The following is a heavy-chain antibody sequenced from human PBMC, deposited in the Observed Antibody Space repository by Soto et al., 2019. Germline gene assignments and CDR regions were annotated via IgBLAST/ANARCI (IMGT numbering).Heavy chain of an antibody. CDR2: FYSSGSP. Sequence: SETLSLTCTGSGGSLSGYYWSWIRQPPGKGLEWIGDFYSSGSPHHNPSLKNRVSISEDRSKNEFSLKLSSVTAADTAIYYCAREFYYDSSGIGSDSWGQGTQVTVSS. CDR1: GGSLSGYY. V-gene: IGHV4-59*01. J-gene: IGHJ4*02. CDR3: AREFYYDSSGIGSDS. D-gene: IGHD3-22*01.